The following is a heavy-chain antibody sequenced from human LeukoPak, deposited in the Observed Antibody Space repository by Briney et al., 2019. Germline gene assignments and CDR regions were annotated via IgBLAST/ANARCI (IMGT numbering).Heavy chain of an antibody. CDR2: IYYSGST. D-gene: IGHD3-3*01. CDR1: GGPIGSYY. J-gene: IGHJ2*01. Sequence: PSETLSLTCTVSGGPIGSYYWSWIRQPPGKGLEWIGYIYYSGSTNYNPSLKSRVSMSVDTSKNQFSLKLSSVTAADTAVYSCARTLSPQFYVFWSVYDYWYFGLWGRGTLVTVS. CDR3: ARTLSPQFYVFWSVYDYWYFGL. V-gene: IGHV4-59*01.